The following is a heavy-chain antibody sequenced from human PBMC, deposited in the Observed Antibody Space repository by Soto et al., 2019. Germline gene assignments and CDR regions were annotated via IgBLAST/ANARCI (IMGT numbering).Heavy chain of an antibody. CDR1: GFTPTTTP. CDR3: ATSFRYFDN. CDR2: ISGTASRT. D-gene: IGHD3-9*01. J-gene: IGHJ4*02. V-gene: IGHV3-23*01. Sequence: GGSLRLSCAGSGFTPTTTPLSWVRQPPGKGLEWVTTISGTASRTYYVDSVKGRFFISRDNSKNTVTLQMNNLTLGDTAVYYCATSFRYFDNWGQGTRVTVSS.